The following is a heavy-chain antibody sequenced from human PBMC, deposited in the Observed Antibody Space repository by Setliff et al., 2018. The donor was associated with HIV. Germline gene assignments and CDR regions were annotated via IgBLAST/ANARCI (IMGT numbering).Heavy chain of an antibody. CDR2: IYYSGST. D-gene: IGHD3-3*01. Sequence: SETLSLTCTVSGGSIRSNDYYWTWTCQHPGKGLEWIGYIYYSGSTDYNPSLRSRVTISIDTTKNQFYLKMSSVTAADTAVYYCARSPFLPSGYFDDWGQGSLVTVS. J-gene: IGHJ4*02. V-gene: IGHV4-31*03. CDR3: ARSPFLPSGYFDD. CDR1: GGSIRSNDYY.